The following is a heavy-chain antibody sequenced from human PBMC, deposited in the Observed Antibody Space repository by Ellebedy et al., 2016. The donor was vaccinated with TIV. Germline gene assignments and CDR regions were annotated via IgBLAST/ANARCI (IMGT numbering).Heavy chain of an antibody. J-gene: IGHJ6*03. D-gene: IGHD3-10*01. CDR3: ARMVSEFDRGTWYYYMDV. V-gene: IGHV4-59*08. CDR1: GGSINDHF. CDR2: MYYSGST. Sequence: MPSETLSLTCNVSGGSINDHFWTWVRQPPGKGLEWIGYMYYSGSTSYNPSLSSQVVISIDTSKRQFSLRLSSVTASDTAIYYCARMVSEFDRGTWYYYMDVWGKGTTVTVSS.